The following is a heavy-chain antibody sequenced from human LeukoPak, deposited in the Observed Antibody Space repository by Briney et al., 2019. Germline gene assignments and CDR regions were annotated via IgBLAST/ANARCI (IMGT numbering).Heavy chain of an antibody. Sequence: GGSLRLSCAASGFTFSSYAMHWVRQAPGKGLEWVAVISYDGSNKYYADSVKGRFTISRDNSKNTLYLQMNSLRAEDTAVYYCARGRYSGSYLIDYWGQGTLVTVSS. J-gene: IGHJ4*02. CDR3: ARGRYSGSYLIDY. CDR2: ISYDGSNK. CDR1: GFTFSSYA. V-gene: IGHV3-30*04. D-gene: IGHD1-26*01.